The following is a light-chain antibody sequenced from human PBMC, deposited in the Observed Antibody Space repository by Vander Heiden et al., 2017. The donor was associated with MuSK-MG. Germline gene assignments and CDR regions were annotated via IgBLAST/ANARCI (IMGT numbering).Light chain of an antibody. CDR1: SSDVGSYNL. Sequence: SALTQPASGSGSPGQSFTISSTGTSSDVGSYNLVSWYQQYPGTAPKLMICEVIQRHSGVPSRFSGSSCGNTASLTIAWLRAEEDADYYCGSDAGSSTLEVFGGGTMLTVL. CDR3: GSDAGSSTLEV. CDR2: EVI. V-gene: IGLV2-23*02. J-gene: IGLJ3*02.